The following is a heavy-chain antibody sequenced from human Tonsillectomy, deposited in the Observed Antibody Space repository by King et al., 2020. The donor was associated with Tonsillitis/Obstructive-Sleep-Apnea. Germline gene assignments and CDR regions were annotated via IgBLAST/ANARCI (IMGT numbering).Heavy chain of an antibody. CDR1: GFTFSTYG. CDR2: IWYDGSNK. V-gene: IGHV3-33*01. Sequence: VQLVESGGGVVQPGRSLRLSCAASGFTFSTYGMHWVRQAPGKGLEWVAVIWYDGSNKYYADSVKGRFTISRDNSKNTVYLQMNSLRVEDTAVYYCVREAKLATLRAFDIWGQGTMVTVSS. D-gene: IGHD5-12*01. CDR3: VREAKLATLRAFDI. J-gene: IGHJ3*02.